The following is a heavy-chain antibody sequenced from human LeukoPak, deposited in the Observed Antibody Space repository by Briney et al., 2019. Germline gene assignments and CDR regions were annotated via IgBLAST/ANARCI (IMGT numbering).Heavy chain of an antibody. Sequence: ASVKVSCKASGYTFTGYYMHWVRQAPGQGLEWMGRINPNSGGTNYAQKFQGRVTMTRDTSISTAYMELSRLRSDDTAVYYCARGCGGNSLNDYWGQGTLVTVSS. CDR1: GYTFTGYY. CDR3: ARGCGGNSLNDY. CDR2: INPNSGGT. V-gene: IGHV1-2*06. D-gene: IGHD4-23*01. J-gene: IGHJ4*02.